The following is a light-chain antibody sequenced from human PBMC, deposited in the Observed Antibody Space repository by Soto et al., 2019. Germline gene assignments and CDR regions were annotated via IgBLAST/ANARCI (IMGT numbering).Light chain of an antibody. J-gene: IGKJ5*01. CDR3: QQRNVWPPIT. V-gene: IGKV3D-15*01. CDR1: QSISNN. CDR2: DST. Sequence: IVMTQSPATLSVSPGEAATLSCRASQSISNNLAWYQQKSGKPPRLVIYDSTLRANGVPDRFGGSRSGTEFTLTINSLEPEDFAVYYCQQRNVWPPITFGQGTRREIK.